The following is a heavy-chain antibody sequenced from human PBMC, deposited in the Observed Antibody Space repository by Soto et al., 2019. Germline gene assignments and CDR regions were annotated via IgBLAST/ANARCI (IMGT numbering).Heavy chain of an antibody. CDR1: GFTFSSSG. D-gene: IGHD2-2*01. V-gene: IGHV3-30*03. CDR3: TQAAWCSRTSCYSAASDY. CDR2: ISYDGSTK. Sequence: QVQLVESGGGVVQPGRSLRISCVASGFTFSSSGMHWVRQAPGKGLEWVAVISYDGSTKYYAESVKGRFTISSDMSKNTLYLQMNNLRSDATAVYYCTQAAWCSRTSCYSAASDYWGQGTLVSVSS. J-gene: IGHJ4*02.